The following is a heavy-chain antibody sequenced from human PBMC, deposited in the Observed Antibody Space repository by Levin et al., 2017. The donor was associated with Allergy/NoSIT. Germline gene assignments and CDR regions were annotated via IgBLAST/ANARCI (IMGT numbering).Heavy chain of an antibody. Sequence: GESLKISCAASGFTLSGYSMNWVRQAPGKGLEWVSSISSGSSYINYADSVKGRFTISRDNAKNSVYLQMNSLRAEDTAVYFCARGMSHSSSWFFYRFDYWGQGTLVPVSS. D-gene: IGHD6-13*01. CDR1: GFTLSGYS. V-gene: IGHV3-21*01. J-gene: IGHJ4*02. CDR3: ARGMSHSSSWFFYRFDY. CDR2: ISSGSSYI.